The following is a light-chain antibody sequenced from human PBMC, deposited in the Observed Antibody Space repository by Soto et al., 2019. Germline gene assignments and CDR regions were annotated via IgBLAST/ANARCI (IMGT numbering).Light chain of an antibody. Sequence: QSALTQPVSVSGSPGQSITISCTGTSSDVGGYNYVSWYQQHPGKAPKLMIYEVTKRPSGVSNRFSGSKSGNTASLTISGLQAEDESDYYCSSFVAGNNYWVFGGGTQLTVL. J-gene: IGLJ3*02. CDR1: SSDVGGYNY. CDR3: SSFVAGNNYWV. V-gene: IGLV2-14*01. CDR2: EVT.